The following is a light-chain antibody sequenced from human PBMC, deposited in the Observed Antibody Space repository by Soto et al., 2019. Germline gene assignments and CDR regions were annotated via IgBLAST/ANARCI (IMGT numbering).Light chain of an antibody. J-gene: IGLJ1*01. CDR1: NSNIGSNT. Sequence: QSVLTQPPSASGTPGQRVTISCSGSNSNIGSNTVNWYQQLPGTAPNILIYYDNLRPSGVPDRISGSKSGTSASLAISGLQSDDEADYYCAAWDDSLNGRLFGTGTKVTVL. V-gene: IGLV1-44*01. CDR2: YDN. CDR3: AAWDDSLNGRL.